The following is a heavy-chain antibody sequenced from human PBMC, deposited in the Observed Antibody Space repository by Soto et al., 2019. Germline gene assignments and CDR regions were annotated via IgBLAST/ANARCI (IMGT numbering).Heavy chain of an antibody. CDR3: ARVSLGYSYEATRFVPDY. CDR1: GYTFTSYG. V-gene: IGHV1-18*04. D-gene: IGHD5-18*01. J-gene: IGHJ4*02. Sequence: VTVSCKASGYTFTSYGISWVRQAPGQGLEWMGWISAYNGNTNYAQKLQGRVTMTTDTSTSTAYMELRSLRSDDSAVYYCARVSLGYSYEATRFVPDYWGQGTLVTVSS. CDR2: ISAYNGNT.